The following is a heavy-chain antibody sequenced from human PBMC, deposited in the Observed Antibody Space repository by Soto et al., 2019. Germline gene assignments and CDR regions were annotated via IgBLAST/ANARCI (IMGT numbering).Heavy chain of an antibody. Sequence: WCLGLGCASCGVSVWSLGVSGVRQAPGKGLEWVSGFRTSGDGGTTYYADSVKGRFTISRDNSKNTLFLQMNSLRAEDTAIYYCAKKVNSGSGSQYSAYRGQRTPVPVSP. D-gene: IGHD3-10*01. CDR1: GVSVWSLG. CDR3: AKKVNSGSGSQYSAY. J-gene: IGHJ4*02. V-gene: IGHV3-23*01. CDR2: FRTSGDGGTT.